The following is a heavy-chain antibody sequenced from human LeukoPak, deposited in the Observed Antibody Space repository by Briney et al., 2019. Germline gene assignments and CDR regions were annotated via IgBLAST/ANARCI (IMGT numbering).Heavy chain of an antibody. CDR2: IYYSGST. Sequence: SETLSLTCTVSGGSISNYYWSWIRQPAGKGLEWIGYIYYSGSTNYNPSLKSRVTISVDTSKNQFSLKLSSVTAADTAVYYCARSGWSDAFDIWGQGTMVTVSS. V-gene: IGHV4-59*01. CDR1: GGSISNYY. CDR3: ARSGWSDAFDI. D-gene: IGHD2-15*01. J-gene: IGHJ3*02.